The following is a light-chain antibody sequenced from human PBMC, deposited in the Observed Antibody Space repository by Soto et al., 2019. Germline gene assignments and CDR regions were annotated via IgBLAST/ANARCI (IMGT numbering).Light chain of an antibody. CDR3: SAYAGTNDLGV. CDR1: SSDIGIYDF. V-gene: IGLV2-8*01. Sequence: QSALTQPPSASGSPGQSVTISCTGTSSDIGIYDFVSWYQQHPGKAPKLLIYEVSKRPSGVPDRFSGSKSGNTASLTVSDFQTEDAADYYCSAYAGTNDLGVFGGGTKVTVL. J-gene: IGLJ3*02. CDR2: EVS.